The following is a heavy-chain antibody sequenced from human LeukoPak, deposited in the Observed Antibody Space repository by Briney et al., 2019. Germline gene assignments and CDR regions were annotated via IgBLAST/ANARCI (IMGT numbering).Heavy chain of an antibody. CDR2: INHSGST. J-gene: IGHJ4*02. CDR1: GGSISNYY. D-gene: IGHD3-10*01. Sequence: SETLSLTCTVSGGSISNYYWGWIRQAPRKGLEWIGEINHSGSTNYNPSLKSRVTISVDTSKNQFSLKLSSVTAADTAVYYCARLRYYGSGSYYRDYWGQGTLVTVSS. CDR3: ARLRYYGSGSYYRDY. V-gene: IGHV4-34*01.